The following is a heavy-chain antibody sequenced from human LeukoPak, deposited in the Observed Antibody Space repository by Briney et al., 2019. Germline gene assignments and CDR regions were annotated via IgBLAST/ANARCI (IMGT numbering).Heavy chain of an antibody. D-gene: IGHD3-16*02. CDR2: INQDGNGK. CDR1: GFTFSNYW. J-gene: IGHJ4*02. Sequence: PGGSLRLSCVVSGFTFSNYWMTWVRQAPGKGLEWVANINQDGNGKNFVDSVKGRFSISRDNAKNSVYLQMDTLRAEDTAVYYCAKDWLGGFGGVIATIDYWGQGTLVTVSS. CDR3: AKDWLGGFGGVIATIDY. V-gene: IGHV3-7*03.